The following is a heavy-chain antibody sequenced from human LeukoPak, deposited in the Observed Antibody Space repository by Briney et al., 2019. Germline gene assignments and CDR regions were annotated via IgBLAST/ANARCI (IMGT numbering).Heavy chain of an antibody. J-gene: IGHJ6*02. CDR3: AREGAYSGSYSGYYYYGMDV. CDR1: GGSISSSSYY. V-gene: IGHV4-61*01. CDR2: IYYSGST. Sequence: SETLSLTCTVSGGSISSSSYYWSWIRQPPGKGLEWIGYIYYSGSTNYNPSLKSRVTISVDTSKNQFSLKLSSVTAADTAVYYCAREGAYSGSYSGYYYYGMDVWGQGTTVTVSS. D-gene: IGHD1-26*01.